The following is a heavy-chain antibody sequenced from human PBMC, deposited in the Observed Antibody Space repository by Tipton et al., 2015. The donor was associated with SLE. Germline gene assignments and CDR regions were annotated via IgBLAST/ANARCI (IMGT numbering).Heavy chain of an antibody. CDR1: GFTFSNYP. J-gene: IGHJ4*02. D-gene: IGHD2-21*01. CDR3: AREGAYCGGDCFDY. Sequence: QLVQSGGGVVQPGRSLRLSCVVSGFTFSNYPMHWVRQAPGKGLEWVAVISYDGRNKYYADSVKGRFTVSRDNSKNTLYVQMNSLRAEDTAVYYCAREGAYCGGDCFDYWGQGTLVTVSS. V-gene: IGHV3-30*04. CDR2: ISYDGRNK.